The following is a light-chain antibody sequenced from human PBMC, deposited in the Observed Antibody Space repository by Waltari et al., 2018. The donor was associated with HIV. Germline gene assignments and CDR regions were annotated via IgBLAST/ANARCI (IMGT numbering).Light chain of an antibody. CDR1: SSDVCSSTY. J-gene: IGLJ1*01. CDR2: DVS. V-gene: IGLV2-14*03. Sequence: QSALTQPASVSGSPGHSITISCPGTSSDVCSSTYVSWYQQYPGKAPKLLIYDVSSRPSGISARFSGSKSDKTASLTLSGLQAEDEADYYCSSYTSSGTYVFGTGTKVFVL. CDR3: SSYTSSGTYV.